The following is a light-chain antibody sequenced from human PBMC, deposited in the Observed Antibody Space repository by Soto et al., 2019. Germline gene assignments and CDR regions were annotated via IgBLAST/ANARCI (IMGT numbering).Light chain of an antibody. Sequence: QAVVTQEPSLTVSPGGTVTLTCGSSTGAVTNGHYPYWFQQKPGQAPRTLIYETANRHSWTPARFSGSLLGGKAALTLSGEQPEDEAEYYCLLSYNGPYVFGTGTKVTVL. J-gene: IGLJ1*01. V-gene: IGLV7-46*01. CDR3: LLSYNGPYV. CDR2: ETA. CDR1: TGAVTNGHY.